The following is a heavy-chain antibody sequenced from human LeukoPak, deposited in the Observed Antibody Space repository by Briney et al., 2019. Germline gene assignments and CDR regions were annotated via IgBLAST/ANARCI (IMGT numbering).Heavy chain of an antibody. V-gene: IGHV3-20*04. CDR3: ARGQNYYGSGSQTFDI. CDR2: INWNGGST. J-gene: IGHJ3*02. CDR1: GFNFGDYG. D-gene: IGHD3-10*01. Sequence: GGSLRLSCAASGFNFGDYGMTWVRQVPGKGLEWVSAINWNGGSTGYADSVKGRFTISRDNAKNSLYLQVSSLRAEDTAWYYCARGQNYYGSGSQTFDIWGQGTMVTVSS.